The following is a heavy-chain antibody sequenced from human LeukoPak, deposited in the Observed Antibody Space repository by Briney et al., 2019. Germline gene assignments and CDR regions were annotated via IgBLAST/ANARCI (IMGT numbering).Heavy chain of an antibody. V-gene: IGHV3-48*01. CDR1: GFTFSSYS. CDR2: ISSSSSTI. Sequence: GGSLRLSCAASGFTFSSYSMNWVRQAPGKGLEWVSYISSSSSTIYYADSVQGRFTISRDNAKNSLYLQMNSLRAEDTAVYYCAKGFSSSSWRGGDYWGQGTLVTVSS. J-gene: IGHJ4*02. CDR3: AKGFSSSSWRGGDY. D-gene: IGHD3-22*01.